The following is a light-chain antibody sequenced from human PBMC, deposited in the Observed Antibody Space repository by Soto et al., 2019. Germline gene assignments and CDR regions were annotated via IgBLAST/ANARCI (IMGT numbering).Light chain of an antibody. CDR2: AAS. CDR3: QQLNSYPIT. J-gene: IGKJ5*01. Sequence: IQLTQSPSSLSASVGDRVSITCRASQGISSFLAWYQQTPGKAPNLLIYAASTLHSGVPSRFSGSGSGTDFTLTISSLQPEDFVTYYCQQLNSYPITFGQGTRLEIK. V-gene: IGKV1-9*01. CDR1: QGISSF.